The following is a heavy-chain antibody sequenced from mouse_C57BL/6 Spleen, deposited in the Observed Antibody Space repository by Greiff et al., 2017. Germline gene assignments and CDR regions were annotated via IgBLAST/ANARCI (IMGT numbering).Heavy chain of an antibody. CDR3: ARYDYDGNWYFDV. Sequence: QVHLKQSGAELARPGASVKMSCKASGYTFTSYTMHWVKQRPGQGLEWIGYINPSSGYTKYNQKFKDKATLTADKSSSTAYMQLSSLTSEDSAVYYCARYDYDGNWYFDVWGTGTTVTVSS. D-gene: IGHD2-4*01. CDR2: INPSSGYT. J-gene: IGHJ1*03. V-gene: IGHV1-4*01. CDR1: GYTFTSYT.